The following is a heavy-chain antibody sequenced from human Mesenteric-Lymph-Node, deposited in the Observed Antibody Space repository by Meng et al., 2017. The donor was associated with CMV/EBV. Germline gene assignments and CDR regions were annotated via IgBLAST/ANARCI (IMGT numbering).Heavy chain of an antibody. CDR1: GGSISSSSYY. CDR3: ASYPVNAFDI. D-gene: IGHD3-16*02. Sequence: GSLRLSCTVSGGSISSSSYYWGWLRQPPGKGLEWIVEINHSGSTNYNPSLKSRVTISVDTSKNQFSLKLSSVTAADTAVYYCASYPVNAFDIWGQGTMVTVSS. J-gene: IGHJ3*02. V-gene: IGHV4-39*07. CDR2: INHSGST.